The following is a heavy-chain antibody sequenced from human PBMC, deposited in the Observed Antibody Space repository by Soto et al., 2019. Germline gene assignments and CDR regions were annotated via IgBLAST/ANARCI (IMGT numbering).Heavy chain of an antibody. J-gene: IGHJ6*02. CDR2: IRNKANSYTT. CDR1: GFTFSAHY. D-gene: IGHD6-13*01. CDR3: ARGAAAHLGERYYYGLDV. V-gene: IGHV3-72*01. Sequence: EVQLVESGGGLVQPGGSLRLSCAASGFTFSAHYMDWVRQAPGKGLEWVGRIRNKANSYTTEYAASVKGRFTIPRDDSQNSLYLQMNSLKTEDTAVYYCARGAAAHLGERYYYGLDVWGQGTTVTVSS.